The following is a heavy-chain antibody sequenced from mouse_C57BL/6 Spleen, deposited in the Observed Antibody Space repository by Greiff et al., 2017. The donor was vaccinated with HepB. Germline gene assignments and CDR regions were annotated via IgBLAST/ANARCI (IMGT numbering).Heavy chain of an antibody. Sequence: EVQLVESVAELVRPGASVKLSCTASGFNIKNTYMHWVKQRPEQGLEWIGRIDPANGNTKYAPKFQGKATLTADTSSNTAYLQLSSLTSEDTAIYYCARGIYYYGSGDFDYWGQGTTLTVSS. CDR1: GFNIKNTY. V-gene: IGHV14-3*01. J-gene: IGHJ2*01. D-gene: IGHD1-1*01. CDR3: ARGIYYYGSGDFDY. CDR2: IDPANGNT.